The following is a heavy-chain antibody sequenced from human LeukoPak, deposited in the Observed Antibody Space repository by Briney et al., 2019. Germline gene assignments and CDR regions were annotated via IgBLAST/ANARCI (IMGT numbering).Heavy chain of an antibody. CDR3: ARGYYFMDV. CDR1: GGYISSYY. Sequence: KSSETLSLTCSVSGGYISSYYWSWIRQPPGKGLEWIGYIYYSGSTNYNSSLKSRVTISVDTSKNQFSLNLSSVTAADTAVYYCARGYYFMDVWGKGTTVTVSS. CDR2: IYYSGST. V-gene: IGHV4-59*12. J-gene: IGHJ6*03.